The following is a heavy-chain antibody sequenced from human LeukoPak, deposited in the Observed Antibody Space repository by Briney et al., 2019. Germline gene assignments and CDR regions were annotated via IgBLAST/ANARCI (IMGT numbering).Heavy chain of an antibody. V-gene: IGHV4-34*01. CDR3: ARGVAGMRYYYYMDV. CDR1: GGSFSGYY. CDR2: INHSGST. J-gene: IGHJ6*03. D-gene: IGHD3-10*01. Sequence: PSETLSLTCAVYGGSFSGYYWSWIRQPPGKGLEWIGEINHSGSTNYNPSLKSRVTIAVNTSKNQFLLLLSSGTAEDAAVYHCARGVAGMRYYYYMDVWGKGTTVTVSS.